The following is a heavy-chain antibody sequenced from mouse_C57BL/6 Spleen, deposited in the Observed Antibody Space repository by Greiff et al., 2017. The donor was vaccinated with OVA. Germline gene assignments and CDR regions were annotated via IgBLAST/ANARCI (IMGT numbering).Heavy chain of an antibody. CDR3: ARSYDYDRYWYFDV. Sequence: QVQLKQSGPELVKPGASVKISCKASGYAFSSSWMNWVKQRPGKGLEWIGRIYPGDGDTNYNGKFKGKATLTADKSSSTAYMQLSSLTSEDSAVYFCARSYDYDRYWYFDVWGTGTTVTVSS. D-gene: IGHD2-4*01. CDR1: GYAFSSSW. CDR2: IYPGDGDT. V-gene: IGHV1-82*01. J-gene: IGHJ1*03.